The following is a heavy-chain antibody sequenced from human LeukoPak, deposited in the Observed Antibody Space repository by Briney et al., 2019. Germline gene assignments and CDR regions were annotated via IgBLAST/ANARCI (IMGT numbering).Heavy chain of an antibody. D-gene: IGHD3-3*01. CDR2: ISAYNGNT. CDR1: GYTFTSYG. V-gene: IGHV1-18*01. CDR3: ARAEEGYYDFWSGYMGDYYMDV. J-gene: IGHJ6*03. Sequence: ASVKVSCKASGYTFTSYGISWVRQAPGQGLEWMGWISAYNGNTNYAQKLQGGVTMTTDTSTSTAYMELRSLRSDDTAVYYCARAEEGYYDFWSGYMGDYYMDVWGKGTTVTVSS.